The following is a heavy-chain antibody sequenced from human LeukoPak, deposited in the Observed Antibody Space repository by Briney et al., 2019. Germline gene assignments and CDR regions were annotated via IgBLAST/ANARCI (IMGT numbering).Heavy chain of an antibody. D-gene: IGHD2-15*01. J-gene: IGHJ6*04. CDR1: GGTFSSYA. CDR3: ARDIPPLGYCSGGSCYENSRDYYYGMDV. Sequence: ASVKVSCKASGGTFSSYAISWVRQAPGQGLEWMGGIIPIFGTANYAQKFQGRVTITADKSTSTAYMELSSLRSEDTAVYYCARDIPPLGYCSGGSCYENSRDYYYGMDVWGKGTTVTVSS. V-gene: IGHV1-69*06. CDR2: IIPIFGTA.